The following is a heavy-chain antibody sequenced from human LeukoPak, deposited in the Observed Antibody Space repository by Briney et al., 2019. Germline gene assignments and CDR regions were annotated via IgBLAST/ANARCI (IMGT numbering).Heavy chain of an antibody. CDR2: MYGDGST. V-gene: IGHV3-66*01. J-gene: IGHJ4*02. D-gene: IGHD6-19*01. CDR3: AKREAVTVTAEWDYLDY. Sequence: GGSLRLSCAASGFSVSRNFMTWVRQAPGKGLEWVSIMYGDGSTYNADSVKGRFTISRDNSNNTVFLQMNSLRPEDSAVYYCAKREAVTVTAEWDYLDYWDQGILVTVSS. CDR1: GFSVSRNF.